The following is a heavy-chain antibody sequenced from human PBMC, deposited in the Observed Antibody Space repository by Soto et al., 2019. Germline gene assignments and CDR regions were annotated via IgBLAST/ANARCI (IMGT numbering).Heavy chain of an antibody. CDR2: ISSSSSTI. CDR1: GFTFSSYS. V-gene: IGHV3-48*02. D-gene: IGHD6-13*01. CDR3: ARDSPYSNSWYDLNWFDP. J-gene: IGHJ5*02. Sequence: EVQLVESGGGLVQPGGSLRLSCAASGFTFSSYSMNWVRQAPGKGLEWVSYISSSSSTIYYADSVKGRFTISRDNAKNSLYLQMNSLRDEDTAVYDCARDSPYSNSWYDLNWFDPWGQGTLVTVSS.